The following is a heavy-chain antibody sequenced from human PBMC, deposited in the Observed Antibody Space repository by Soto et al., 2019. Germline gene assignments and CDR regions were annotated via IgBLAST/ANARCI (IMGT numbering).Heavy chain of an antibody. V-gene: IGHV3-9*01. CDR3: AKDKLYSNYEYYFDN. J-gene: IGHJ4*02. CDR1: GFTFENYA. CDR2: ISWNSGII. Sequence: PGGSLRLSCAASGFTFENYAMHWVRQAPGKGLEWVSGISWNSGIIGYADSVKGRFTISRDNAKNSLYLQTNSLRAEDTAFYYCAKDKLYSNYEYYFDNWGRGTQVTVSS. D-gene: IGHD4-4*01.